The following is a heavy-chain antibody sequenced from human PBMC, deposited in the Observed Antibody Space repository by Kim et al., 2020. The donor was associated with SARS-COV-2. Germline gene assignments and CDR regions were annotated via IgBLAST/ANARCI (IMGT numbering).Heavy chain of an antibody. CDR3: ARTLAAAGSFMDYYYGMDV. CDR1: GGTFSSYA. D-gene: IGHD6-13*01. V-gene: IGHV1-69*13. J-gene: IGHJ6*02. Sequence: SVKVSCKASGGTFSSYAISWVRQAPGQGLEWMGGIIPIFGTANYAQKFQGRVTITADESTSTAYMELSSLRSEDTAVYYCARTLAAAGSFMDYYYGMDVWGQGTTVTVSS. CDR2: IIPIFGTA.